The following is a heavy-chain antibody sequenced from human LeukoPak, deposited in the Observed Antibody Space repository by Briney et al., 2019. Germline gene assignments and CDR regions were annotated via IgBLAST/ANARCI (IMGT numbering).Heavy chain of an antibody. CDR2: ISSSSSYI. J-gene: IGHJ3*02. Sequence: GGSLRLSCAASGFMFRSYSMNWVRQAPGKGLEWVSSISSSSSYIFYADSVKGRFTISRDNAKKSLSLQMNSLRAEDTAVYFCASSPGSLGNFDIWGQGTMVTVSS. V-gene: IGHV3-21*01. CDR1: GFMFRSYS. CDR3: ASSPGSLGNFDI. D-gene: IGHD3-16*01.